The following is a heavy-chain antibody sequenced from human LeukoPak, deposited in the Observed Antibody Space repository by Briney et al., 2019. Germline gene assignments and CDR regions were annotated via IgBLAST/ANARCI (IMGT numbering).Heavy chain of an antibody. V-gene: IGHV3-11*01. CDR2: ISSSGSTI. CDR1: GFTFSDYY. D-gene: IGHD1-26*01. Sequence: GGSLRLSCAASGFTFSDYYMSWIRQAPGKGLEWVSYISSSGSTIYYADSVKGRFTISRDNAKNSLYLQMNSLRAEDTAVYYCVRVGSRAYNWFDPWGQGTLVTVSS. CDR3: VRVGSRAYNWFDP. J-gene: IGHJ5*02.